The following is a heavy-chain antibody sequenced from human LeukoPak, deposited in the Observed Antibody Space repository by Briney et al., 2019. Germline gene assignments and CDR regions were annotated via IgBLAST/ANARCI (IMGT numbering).Heavy chain of an antibody. CDR3: ARDPTDILTGQFDY. Sequence: PSGTLSLTCAVSGGSISSSNWWSWVRQPPGKGLEWIGEIYHSGSTNYNPSLKSRVTISVDRSKNQFSLKLSSVTAADTAVYYCARDPTDILTGQFDYWGQGTLVTVSS. CDR2: IYHSGST. D-gene: IGHD3-9*01. V-gene: IGHV4-4*02. CDR1: GGSISSSNW. J-gene: IGHJ4*02.